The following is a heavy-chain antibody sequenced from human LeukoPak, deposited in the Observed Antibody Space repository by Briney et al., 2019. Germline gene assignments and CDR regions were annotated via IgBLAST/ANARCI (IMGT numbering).Heavy chain of an antibody. V-gene: IGHV4-59*01. CDR3: ARGVWYCSSTSCYTGTYYYYGMDV. D-gene: IGHD2-2*02. CDR2: IYYSGST. Sequence: SETLSLTCTVSGVSISSYYWSWVRQPPGKGLEWIGYIYYSGSTNYNPSLKSRVTISVDTSKNQFSLKLSSVTAADTAVYYCARGVWYCSSTSCYTGTYYYYGMDVWGQGTTVTVSS. CDR1: GVSISSYY. J-gene: IGHJ6*02.